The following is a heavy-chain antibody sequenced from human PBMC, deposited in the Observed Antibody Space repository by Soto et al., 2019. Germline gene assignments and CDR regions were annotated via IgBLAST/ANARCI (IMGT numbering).Heavy chain of an antibody. CDR2: IIPILGIA. Sequence: ASVKVSCKASGGTFSSYTISWVRQAPGQGLEWMGRIIPILGIANYAQKFQGRVTITADKSTSTAYMELSSLRSEDTAVYYCARDLLDGKNDYWGQGTQVTVSS. CDR3: ARDLLDGKNDY. V-gene: IGHV1-69*04. J-gene: IGHJ4*02. CDR1: GGTFSSYT. D-gene: IGHD6-19*01.